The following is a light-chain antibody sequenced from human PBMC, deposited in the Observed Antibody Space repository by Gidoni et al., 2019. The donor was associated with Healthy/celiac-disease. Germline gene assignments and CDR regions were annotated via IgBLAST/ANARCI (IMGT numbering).Light chain of an antibody. V-gene: IGKV1-39*01. J-gene: IGKJ4*01. CDR2: AAS. CDR3: QQSYSNPRT. CDR1: QSISSY. Sequence: THMTHSPSSLSASVGDRVTITCRASQSISSYLNWYQQKPGKAPKLLIYAASSLQSGVPSRFSGSGSGTDFTLTISSLQPEDFATYYCQQSYSNPRTFGGGTKVEIK.